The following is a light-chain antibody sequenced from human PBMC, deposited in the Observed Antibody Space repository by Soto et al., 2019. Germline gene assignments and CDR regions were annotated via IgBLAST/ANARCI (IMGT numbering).Light chain of an antibody. CDR2: AAS. CDR3: QQSYSTPLT. J-gene: IGKJ4*01. CDR1: QSISSY. Sequence: DIQMTQSPSSLSASVGDRVTITCRASQSISSYLNWYQQKPGKAPKLLIYAASSLQSGVPSRFSGIGSGTDFTLTISILQPEDFATYYCQQSYSTPLTFGGGTKVESK. V-gene: IGKV1-39*01.